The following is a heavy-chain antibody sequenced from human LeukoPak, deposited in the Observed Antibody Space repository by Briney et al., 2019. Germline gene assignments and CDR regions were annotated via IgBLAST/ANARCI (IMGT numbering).Heavy chain of an antibody. CDR1: GFTFSHYW. J-gene: IGHJ4*02. D-gene: IGHD3-22*01. CDR3: ARSRSGYYEDY. CDR2: IKEDGSEK. V-gene: IGHV3-7*01. Sequence: GGSLRLSCAPSGFTFSHYWMSWVRQAPGKGLEWVANIKEDGSEKYYVDSVKGRFTISRDNAKNSLSLQVNSLRAEDTAVYYCARSRSGYYEDYWGQGTLVTVSS.